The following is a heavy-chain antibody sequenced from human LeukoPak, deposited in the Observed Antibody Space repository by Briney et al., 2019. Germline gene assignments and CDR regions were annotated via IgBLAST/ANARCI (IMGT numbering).Heavy chain of an antibody. CDR3: ARDLGTAMVDLIDY. D-gene: IGHD5-18*01. J-gene: IGHJ4*02. Sequence: GGSLRLSCAASGFTFSSYSMNWVRQAPGKGLEWVSSISSSSSYIYYADSVKGRFTISRDNAKNSLYLQMNSLRAEDTAVYYCARDLGTAMVDLIDYWGQGTLVTVSS. CDR2: ISSSSSYI. V-gene: IGHV3-21*01. CDR1: GFTFSSYS.